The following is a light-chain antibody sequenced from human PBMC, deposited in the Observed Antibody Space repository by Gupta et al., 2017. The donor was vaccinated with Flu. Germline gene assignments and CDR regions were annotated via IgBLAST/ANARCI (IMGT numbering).Light chain of an antibody. V-gene: IGLV3-27*01. CDR3: YSAADNIRV. CDR2: KDT. J-gene: IGLJ3*02. CDR1: VLAKKY. Sequence: SFELTQPSSVSVSPGQTARITCSGDVLAKKYSRWFQQKPGQAPVLLIYKDTERPSGISGRYSGSSSGTTVTLTISGAQVEDEADYYCYSAADNIRVFGGGTKLTVL.